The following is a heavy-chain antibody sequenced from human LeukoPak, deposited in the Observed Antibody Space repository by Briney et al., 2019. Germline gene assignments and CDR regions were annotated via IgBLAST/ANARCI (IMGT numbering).Heavy chain of an antibody. CDR1: GLPFRKYR. D-gene: IGHD2-2*01. CDR2: ICRSCYYI. Sequence: GVPLSLSCRVSGLPFRKYRIHWVRQSPGKGLEWVASICRSCYYIFYGDSVRGRFTNSRDNANNSLSLHINSLTAEDTGVYYSARDPVVVVPAATPGSSSYYYYKGLDVWGQGTTVTVSS. V-gene: IGHV3-21*06. CDR3: ARDPVVVVPAATPGSSSYYYYKGLDV. J-gene: IGHJ6*02.